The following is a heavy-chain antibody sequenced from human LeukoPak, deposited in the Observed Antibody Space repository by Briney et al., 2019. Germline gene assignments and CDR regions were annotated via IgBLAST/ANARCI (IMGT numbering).Heavy chain of an antibody. V-gene: IGHV4-38-2*01. CDR3: ARVPHKDSGGKTILYYFDY. J-gene: IGHJ4*02. Sequence: GSLRLSCAASGFTFSNYGMSWVRQPPGKGLEWIGSIYQSGRTNYNPSLKSPVTISVDTSKNQFSLKLTSVTAADTATYYCARVPHKDSGGKTILYYFDYWGQGTLVTVSS. CDR1: GFTFSNYG. D-gene: IGHD4-23*01. CDR2: IYQSGRT.